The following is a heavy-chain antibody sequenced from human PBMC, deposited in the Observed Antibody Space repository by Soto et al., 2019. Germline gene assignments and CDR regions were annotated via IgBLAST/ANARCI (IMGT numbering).Heavy chain of an antibody. CDR1: GFTFSSYG. V-gene: IGHV3-30*03. D-gene: IGHD3-10*01. J-gene: IGHJ6*02. CDR2: ISYDGSNK. Sequence: QVQLVESGGGVVQPGRSLRLSCAASGFTFSSYGMHWVRQAPGKGLEWVAVISYDGSNKYYADSVKGRFTISRDNSKNXLYLQMNSLRAEDTAVYYCASGFGEFSPGSYGMDVWGQGTTVTVSS. CDR3: ASGFGEFSPGSYGMDV.